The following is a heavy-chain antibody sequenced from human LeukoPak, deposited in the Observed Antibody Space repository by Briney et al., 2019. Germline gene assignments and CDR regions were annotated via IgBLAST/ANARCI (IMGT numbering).Heavy chain of an antibody. D-gene: IGHD3-10*01. CDR2: IIHSGST. V-gene: IGHV4-34*12. CDR1: GGSSSGYF. CDR3: ARSSEESGSYYTSFDY. Sequence: SETLSLTCAVYGGSSSGYFWSWIRQPPGKGLEWIGEIIHSGSTNYNPSLKSRVTMSVDTSKNQLSLNLTSVTAADTAVYYCARSSEESGSYYTSFDYWGQGTLVTVSS. J-gene: IGHJ4*02.